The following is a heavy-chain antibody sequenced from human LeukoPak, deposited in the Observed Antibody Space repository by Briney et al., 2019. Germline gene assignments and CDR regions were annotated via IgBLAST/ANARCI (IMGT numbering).Heavy chain of an antibody. J-gene: IGHJ4*02. D-gene: IGHD3-22*01. CDR3: ARAKPQYYYDSSGYPDY. CDR1: GYTFTSYG. V-gene: IGHV1-18*01. CDR2: ISAYNGNT. Sequence: ASVKVSCKASGYTFTSYGISWVRQAPGQGLEWIGWISAYNGNTNYAQKLQGRVTMTTDTSTSTAYMELRSLRSDDTAVYYCARAKPQYYYDSSGYPDYWGQGTLVTVSS.